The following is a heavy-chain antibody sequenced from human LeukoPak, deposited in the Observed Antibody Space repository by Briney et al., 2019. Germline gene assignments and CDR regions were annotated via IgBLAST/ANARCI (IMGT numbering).Heavy chain of an antibody. Sequence: ASVKVSCKASGGTFSSYAISWVRQAPGQGLEWMGGIIPIFGTANYAQKFQGRVTITADESTSTAYMELSSLRSDDTAVYYCARDRWSSSSSEGALDIWGQGTMVTVSS. V-gene: IGHV1-69*01. J-gene: IGHJ3*02. D-gene: IGHD6-6*01. CDR3: ARDRWSSSSSEGALDI. CDR1: GGTFSSYA. CDR2: IIPIFGTA.